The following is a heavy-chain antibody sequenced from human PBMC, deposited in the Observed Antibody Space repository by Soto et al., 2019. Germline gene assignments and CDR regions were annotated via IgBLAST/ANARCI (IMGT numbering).Heavy chain of an antibody. D-gene: IGHD3-16*01. CDR3: VKGSRGEYYYYYNGVDV. CDR1: GFTFSSYS. V-gene: IGHV3-21*01. Sequence: PGGSLRPSCAASGFTFSSYSMNWVRQAPGKGLEWVSSISSSSSYIYYADSVKGRFTISRDNAKNSLYLQMSSLRVEDTAVYYCVKGSRGEYYYYYNGVDVWGQGTTVTVSS. J-gene: IGHJ6*02. CDR2: ISSSSSYI.